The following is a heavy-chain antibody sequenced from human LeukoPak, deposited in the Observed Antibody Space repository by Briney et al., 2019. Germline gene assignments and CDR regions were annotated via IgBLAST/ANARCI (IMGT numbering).Heavy chain of an antibody. CDR2: INHDGTET. J-gene: IGHJ5*02. D-gene: IGHD1/OR15-1a*01. CDR1: GFIFSTTW. CDR3: ATTAGRTGGNT. Sequence: GGSLRLSCAASGFIFSTTWMAWVRQAPGKGPEWVAYINHDGTETNYLDSVKGRFTVSRDNVKNSLYLQMNSLRADDTAVYYCATTAGRTGGNTWGQGALVTVSS. V-gene: IGHV3-7*03.